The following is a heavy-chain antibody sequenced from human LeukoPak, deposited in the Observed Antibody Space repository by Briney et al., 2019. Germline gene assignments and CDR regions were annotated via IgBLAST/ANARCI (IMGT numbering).Heavy chain of an antibody. D-gene: IGHD3-22*01. CDR1: GGSISSYY. Sequence: SETLSLTCTVSGGSISSYYWSWIRQPPGKGLEWIGYIYYSGSTNYNPSLKSRVTISVDTSKTQFSLKLSSVTAADTAVYYCARHYGYYYDSSGYGSTFDPWGQGTLVTVSS. J-gene: IGHJ5*02. CDR3: ARHYGYYYDSSGYGSTFDP. V-gene: IGHV4-59*08. CDR2: IYYSGST.